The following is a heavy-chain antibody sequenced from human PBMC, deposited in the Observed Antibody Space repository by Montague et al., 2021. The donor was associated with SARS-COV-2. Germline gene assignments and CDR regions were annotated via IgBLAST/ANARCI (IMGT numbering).Heavy chain of an antibody. Sequence: SETLSLTCTVSGGSISSSSYYWGWIRQPPGKGREWIGYIYYSGNTYYNPYLKSRVTISVDTSKNQFSLKLSSVTAADTAVYYCARRVTGTTVHYYYYGMDVWGQGTTVTVSS. CDR1: GGSISSSSYY. D-gene: IGHD1-20*01. CDR2: IYYSGNT. J-gene: IGHJ6*02. V-gene: IGHV4-39*01. CDR3: ARRVTGTTVHYYYYGMDV.